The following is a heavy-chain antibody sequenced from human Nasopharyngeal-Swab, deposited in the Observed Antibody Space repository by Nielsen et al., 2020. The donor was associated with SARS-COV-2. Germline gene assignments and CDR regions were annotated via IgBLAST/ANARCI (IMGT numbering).Heavy chain of an antibody. D-gene: IGHD5-18*01. J-gene: IGHJ4*02. Sequence: GESLKISCAASGLTFSKACMNWVRQAPGRGLEWVGRIKSRSDGGTTYYAAPVKGRFTISRDDSENTVYLKMNSLQTDDTAVYYCSTGGYTSGLDYWGQGTLVTVSS. CDR1: GLTFSKAC. V-gene: IGHV3-15*01. CDR2: IKSRSDGGTT. CDR3: STGGYTSGLDY.